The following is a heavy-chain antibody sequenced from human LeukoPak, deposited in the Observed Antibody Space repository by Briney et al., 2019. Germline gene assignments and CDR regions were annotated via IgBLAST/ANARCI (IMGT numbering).Heavy chain of an antibody. D-gene: IGHD1-1*01. CDR1: GYTFTGHY. Sequence: ASAKVSSAASGYTFTGHYMRWVRQAPGQGLEWMGWINPNSGGTNYAQKFQGRVTMTRDTSISTAYMELSRLRSDDTAVYYCARDTIIAEHRFNNYEDMDVWGKGTRVTASS. CDR3: ARDTIIAEHRFNNYEDMDV. J-gene: IGHJ6*03. V-gene: IGHV1-2*02. CDR2: INPNSGGT.